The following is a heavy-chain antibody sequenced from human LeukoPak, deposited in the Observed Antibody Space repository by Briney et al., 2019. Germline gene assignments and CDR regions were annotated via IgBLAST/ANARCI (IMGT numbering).Heavy chain of an antibody. J-gene: IGHJ4*03. D-gene: IGHD1-26*01. Sequence: GGSLRLSCAASGFTFSSYTMSWVRQGPGKGLEWISVISATGFTTYHTDSVKGRFTISRDNSKSMLYLQMDGLRAEDTAIYFCTKDVQVGPTRGFFDFWGQGTLVTVSS. CDR3: TKDVQVGPTRGFFDF. CDR1: GFTFSSYT. V-gene: IGHV3-23*01. CDR2: ISATGFTT.